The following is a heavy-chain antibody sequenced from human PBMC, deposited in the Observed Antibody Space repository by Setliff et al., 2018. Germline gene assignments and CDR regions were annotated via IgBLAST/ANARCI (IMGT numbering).Heavy chain of an antibody. CDR1: GLTFSGHF. CDR2: IHGSNGAT. J-gene: IGHJ3*02. Sequence: GESLKLSCAASGLTFSGHFMTWIRQAPGKGLEWISYIHGSNGATYYADSVKGRFTISRDNAKNSLFLQMNSLRAEDTAMYYCARDVGYGSNLGAFDIWGQGTMVTVSS. V-gene: IGHV3-11*04. D-gene: IGHD2-15*01. CDR3: ARDVGYGSNLGAFDI.